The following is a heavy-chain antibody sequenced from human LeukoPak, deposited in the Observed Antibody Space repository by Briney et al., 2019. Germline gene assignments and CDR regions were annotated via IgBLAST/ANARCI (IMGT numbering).Heavy chain of an antibody. V-gene: IGHV3-11*01. CDR3: ARRIRAVNQVAQQGDYFWFDP. Sequence: KSGGSLRLSCAASELTFSSYYMSWIRQAPGKGLEWIAYISSNGSSTSYADSVRGRFTISRDNAEKSLYLQMNSLRAEDTAVYYCARRIRAVNQVAQQGDYFWFDPWGQGTLVTASS. CDR2: ISSNGSST. J-gene: IGHJ5*02. CDR1: ELTFSSYY. D-gene: IGHD4-17*01.